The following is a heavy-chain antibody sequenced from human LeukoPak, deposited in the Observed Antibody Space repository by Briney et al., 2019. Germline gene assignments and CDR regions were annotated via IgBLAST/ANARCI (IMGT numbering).Heavy chain of an antibody. CDR2: IYYTWST. Sequence: SETLSLTCSVSGGSISRLYWSWLRQPPAKGLEWIGYIYYTWSTNYNPSLKSRVTMFVDMSKNQFSLRLSSVTAADAAVYYCARHRAYSSSSPFDYWGQGTLVTVSS. CDR1: GGSISRLY. J-gene: IGHJ4*02. V-gene: IGHV4-59*08. D-gene: IGHD6-6*01. CDR3: ARHRAYSSSSPFDY.